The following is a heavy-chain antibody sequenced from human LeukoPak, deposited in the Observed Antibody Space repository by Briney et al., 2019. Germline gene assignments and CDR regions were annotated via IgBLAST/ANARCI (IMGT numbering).Heavy chain of an antibody. CDR1: GFTFSGYA. V-gene: IGHV3-23*01. J-gene: IGHJ4*02. D-gene: IGHD6-19*01. Sequence: TGGSLRLSCAASGFTFSGYAMSWVRQAPGKGLEWVSGISAYGGSTYYADSVKGRFTISRDSSKNTLYLQMDSLRAEDTAVYYCAKDQNGDVAVAGDYWGQGTLVTVSS. CDR3: AKDQNGDVAVAGDY. CDR2: ISAYGGST.